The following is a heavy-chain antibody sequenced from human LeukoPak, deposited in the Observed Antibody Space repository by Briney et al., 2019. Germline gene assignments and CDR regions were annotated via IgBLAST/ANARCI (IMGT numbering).Heavy chain of an antibody. CDR1: GFTFSSYS. CDR3: ARARVVGATALDN. V-gene: IGHV3-21*01. Sequence: GGSLRLSCAASGFTFSSYSMNWVRQAPGKGLERASSISSSSSYIYYADSVKGRFTISRDNAKNSLYLQMNSLRAEDTAVYYCARARVVGATALDNWGQGTLVTVSS. CDR2: ISSSSSYI. D-gene: IGHD1-26*01. J-gene: IGHJ4*02.